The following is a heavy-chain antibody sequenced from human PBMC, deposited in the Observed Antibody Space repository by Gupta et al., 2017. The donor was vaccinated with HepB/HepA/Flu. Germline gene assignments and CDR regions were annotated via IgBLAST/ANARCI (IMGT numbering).Heavy chain of an antibody. Sequence: EVQLVESGGDLIQHGGSLRLSCAAAEFTVSIKSMTWVRQAPGKGLEWVSVFNTLGETYYADSVKGRFTISRDDSKNTVDLQMNSLRTDDTAVYSCTASAAEGDYEPGFWGQGTLVTVSS. J-gene: IGHJ4*02. CDR3: TASAAEGDYEPGF. CDR1: EFTVSIKS. D-gene: IGHD4-17*01. CDR2: FNTLGET. V-gene: IGHV3-53*01.